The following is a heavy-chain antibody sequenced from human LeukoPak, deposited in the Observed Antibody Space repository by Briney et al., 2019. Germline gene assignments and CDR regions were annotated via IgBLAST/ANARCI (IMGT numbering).Heavy chain of an antibody. CDR1: GGSISTYY. CDR3: ARGVSVVGAAY. D-gene: IGHD1-26*01. Sequence: SETLSLTCTVSGGSISTYYWTWIRQPAGKGLEWIGRIYTSGSTNYNPSLKSRVTISVDTSKNQFSLKLSSVTAADTAVYYCARGVSVVGAAYWGQGTLVTVSS. V-gene: IGHV4-4*07. J-gene: IGHJ4*02. CDR2: IYTSGST.